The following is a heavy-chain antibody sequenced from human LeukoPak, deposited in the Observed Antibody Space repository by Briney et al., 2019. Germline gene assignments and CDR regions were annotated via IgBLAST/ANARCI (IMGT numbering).Heavy chain of an antibody. D-gene: IGHD6-13*01. J-gene: IGHJ6*04. CDR1: GFTFSSYG. V-gene: IGHV3-30*02. CDR2: LRYDGSDK. CDR3: AKDPPGASAGTLGMDV. Sequence: GSLRLSCAASGFTFSSYGMHWVRQAPGKGLEWVAFLRYDGSDKYYADSVKGRFTISRDNSKNTLYLQMNSLRAEDTAVYYCAKDPPGASAGTLGMDVWGKGTTVIISS.